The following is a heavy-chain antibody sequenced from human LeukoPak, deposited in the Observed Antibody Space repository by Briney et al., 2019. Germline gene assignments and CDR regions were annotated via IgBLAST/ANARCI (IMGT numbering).Heavy chain of an antibody. J-gene: IGHJ4*02. V-gene: IGHV3-30-3*01. CDR3: AKDVAGILTGYLDY. CDR1: GFTFSSYA. CDR2: ISYDGSNK. D-gene: IGHD3-9*01. Sequence: GGSLRLSCAASGFTFSSYAMHWVRQAPGKGLEWVAVISYDGSNKYYADSVKGRFTISRDNSKNTLYLQMNSLRAEDTAVYYCAKDVAGILTGYLDYWGQGTLVTVSS.